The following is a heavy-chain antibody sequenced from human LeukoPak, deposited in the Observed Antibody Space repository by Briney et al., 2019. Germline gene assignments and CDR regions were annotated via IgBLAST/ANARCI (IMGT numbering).Heavy chain of an antibody. CDR3: AREGETGTFDY. Sequence: ASVKVSCKASGYTFTSYAMHWVRQAPGQRLEWMGWSNAGNGNTKYSQEFQSRVTITRDTSASTAYMELSSLRAEDMAVYYCAREGETGTFDYWGQGSLVTVSS. D-gene: IGHD1-1*01. V-gene: IGHV1-3*02. CDR1: GYTFTSYA. CDR2: SNAGNGNT. J-gene: IGHJ4*02.